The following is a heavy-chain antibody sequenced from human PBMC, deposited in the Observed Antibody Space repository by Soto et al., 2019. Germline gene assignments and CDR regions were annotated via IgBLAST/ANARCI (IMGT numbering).Heavy chain of an antibody. CDR1: GGSITTYY. J-gene: IGHJ4*01. V-gene: IGHV4-4*07. CDR2: IYSGGST. D-gene: IGHD3-10*01. CDR3: ARGSGAFGEFSLDY. Sequence: PSETLSLTCTVSGGSITTYYWSWIRQPAGKGLEWMGRIYSGGSTNYNPSLRSRVTVSVDMSKNQFSLKLSSVTAADTAVYYCARGSGAFGEFSLDYWGPGTLVTVYS.